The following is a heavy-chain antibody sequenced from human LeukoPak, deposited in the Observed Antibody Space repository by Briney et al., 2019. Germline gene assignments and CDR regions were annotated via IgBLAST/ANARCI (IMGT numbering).Heavy chain of an antibody. V-gene: IGHV1-2*02. CDR3: ARVRQQLVDFDY. Sequence: ASVKVSCKASGYTFTGYYMHWVRQAPGQGLEWMGWINPNSGGTNYAQKFHGRVTMTRDTSISTAYMELGRLRSDDTAVYYCARVRQQLVDFDYWGQGTLVTVSS. J-gene: IGHJ4*02. D-gene: IGHD6-13*01. CDR2: INPNSGGT. CDR1: GYTFTGYY.